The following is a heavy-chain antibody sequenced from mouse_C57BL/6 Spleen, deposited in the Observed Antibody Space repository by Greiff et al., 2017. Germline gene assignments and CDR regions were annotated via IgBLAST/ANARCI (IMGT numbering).Heavy chain of an antibody. CDR2: IYPYNDGT. CDR1: GYTFTSYV. Sequence: LVESGPELVKPGASVKMSCKASGYTFTSYVMHWVKQKPGQGLEWIGYIYPYNDGTKYNEKFKGKATLTSDKSSSTAYMELSSLTSEDSAVYYCARGGDSYWYFDVWGTGTTVTVSS. CDR3: ARGGDSYWYFDV. V-gene: IGHV1-14*01. J-gene: IGHJ1*03.